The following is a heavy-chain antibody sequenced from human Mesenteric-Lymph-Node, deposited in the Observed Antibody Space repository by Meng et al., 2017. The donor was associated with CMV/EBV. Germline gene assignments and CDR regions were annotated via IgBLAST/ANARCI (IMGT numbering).Heavy chain of an antibody. J-gene: IGHJ4*02. CDR2: ISYDGTNK. CDR3: ARESWDQHVLRLLALDY. D-gene: IGHD3-3*01. CDR1: GFTFDDYA. V-gene: IGHV3-30*04. Sequence: GESLKISCAASGFTFDDYAMHWVRQAPGKGLEWVAVISYDGTNKYYADFVKGRFTISRDNSKNTLSLQMNSLRAEDAAVYYCARESWDQHVLRLLALDYWGQGTLVTVSS.